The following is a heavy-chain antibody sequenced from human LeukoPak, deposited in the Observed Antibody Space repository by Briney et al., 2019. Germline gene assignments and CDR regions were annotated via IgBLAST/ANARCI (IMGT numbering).Heavy chain of an antibody. Sequence: SETLSLTCTVSGGFISSSNYYWAWIRQPPGKGLEWIGTIYYSGKTYYTPSLKSRVTISVDTSKNQFSLKLSSMTAADTAVYYCARDWKEVAILGWGQGTLVTVSS. D-gene: IGHD2-15*01. CDR1: GGFISSSNYY. CDR3: ARDWKEVAILG. CDR2: IYYSGKT. V-gene: IGHV4-39*07. J-gene: IGHJ4*02.